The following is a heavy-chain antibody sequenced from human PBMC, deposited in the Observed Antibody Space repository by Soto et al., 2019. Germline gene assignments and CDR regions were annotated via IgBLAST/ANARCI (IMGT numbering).Heavy chain of an antibody. J-gene: IGHJ6*02. Sequence: GGSLRLSCAASGFTFSSYAMHWVRQAPGKGLEWVAVISYDGSNKYYADSVKGRFTISRDNSKNTLYLQMNSLRAEDTAVYYCARERAQVFYGMDVWGQGTTVPVSS. CDR1: GFTFSSYA. V-gene: IGHV3-30-3*01. CDR2: ISYDGSNK. CDR3: ARERAQVFYGMDV.